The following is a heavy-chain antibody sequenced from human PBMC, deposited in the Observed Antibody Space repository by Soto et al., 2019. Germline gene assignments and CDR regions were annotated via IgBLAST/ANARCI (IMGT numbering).Heavy chain of an antibody. Sequence: ASVKVSCKASGYTFTGYYMHWVRQAPGQGLERMGWINPNSGGTNYAQKFQGRVTMTRDTSISTAYMELSRLRSDDTAVYYCARGGMLVVVIPFDPWGQGTLVTVSS. CDR2: INPNSGGT. J-gene: IGHJ5*02. CDR3: ARGGMLVVVIPFDP. D-gene: IGHD3-22*01. CDR1: GYTFTGYY. V-gene: IGHV1-2*02.